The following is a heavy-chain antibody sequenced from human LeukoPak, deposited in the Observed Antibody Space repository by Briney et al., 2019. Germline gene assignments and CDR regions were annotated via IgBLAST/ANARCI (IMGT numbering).Heavy chain of an antibody. J-gene: IGHJ4*02. Sequence: GGSLRLSCAASGFTFSSYSMNWVRQAPGKGLEWVSSISSSSSYIYYADSVKGRFTISRDNAKNSLYLQMNSLRAEDTAVYYCARALTTVTAMVLWGQGTLVTVSS. CDR2: ISSSSSYI. CDR1: GFTFSSYS. D-gene: IGHD5-18*01. CDR3: ARALTTVTAMVL. V-gene: IGHV3-21*01.